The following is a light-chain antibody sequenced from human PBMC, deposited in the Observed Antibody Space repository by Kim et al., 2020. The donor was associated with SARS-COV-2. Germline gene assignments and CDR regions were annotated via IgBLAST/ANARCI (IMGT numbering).Light chain of an antibody. CDR2: YDS. V-gene: IGLV3-21*04. Sequence: KTASLTWRGHSSGRKSVHRYHQERAQAPVLFLSYDSVRPSGIPERFSGANSGNTATVTISRVEAGDEADYYCQVWDSSDDHRVVFGGGTQLTVL. CDR3: QVWDSSDDHRVV. CDR1: SSGRKS. J-gene: IGLJ2*01.